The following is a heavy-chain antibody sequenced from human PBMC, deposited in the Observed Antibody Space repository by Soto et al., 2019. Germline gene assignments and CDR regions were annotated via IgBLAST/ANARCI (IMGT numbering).Heavy chain of an antibody. CDR1: GYTFTSYG. V-gene: IGHV1-18*01. Sequence: GASVKVSCKASGYTFTSYGISWVRQAPGQGLEWMGWISAYNGNTNYAQKLQGRVTMTTDTSTSTAYMELSSLRSEDTAVYYCARGWYYYDSSGYWDKANLLWFDPWGQRTLVTVSS. J-gene: IGHJ5*02. CDR2: ISAYNGNT. CDR3: ARGWYYYDSSGYWDKANLLWFDP. D-gene: IGHD3-22*01.